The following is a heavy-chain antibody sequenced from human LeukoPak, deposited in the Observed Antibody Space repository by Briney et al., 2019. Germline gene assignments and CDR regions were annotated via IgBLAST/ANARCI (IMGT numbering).Heavy chain of an antibody. CDR2: ISSSSSTI. CDR1: GFTFSSYS. V-gene: IGHV3-48*01. CDR3: ARDFFRERPPDDY. Sequence: WGSLRLSCAASGFTFSSYSMNWVRQAPGKGLEWVSCISSSSSTIYYEDSVKGRFTISRDNAKNYLYLQMNSLRAEDTAAYYCARDFFRERPPDDYWGQGTLVTVSS. J-gene: IGHJ4*02. D-gene: IGHD3-10*01.